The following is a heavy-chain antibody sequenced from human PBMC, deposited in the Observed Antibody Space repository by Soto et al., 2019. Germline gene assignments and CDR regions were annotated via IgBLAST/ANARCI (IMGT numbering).Heavy chain of an antibody. Sequence: QVQLVQSGAEVKKPESSVKVSCKAPGGTFSTYAISWVRQAPGQGLEWMGVIIPMFGTANYAQRFQDRVTSTADESPNTVYLELSSLRSDDTAVYLCASGIQLWLRRINNGYSGWGQGTLVTVSS. CDR3: ASGIQLWLRRINNGYSG. CDR1: GGTFSTYA. CDR2: IIPMFGTA. D-gene: IGHD5-18*01. V-gene: IGHV1-69*12. J-gene: IGHJ4*02.